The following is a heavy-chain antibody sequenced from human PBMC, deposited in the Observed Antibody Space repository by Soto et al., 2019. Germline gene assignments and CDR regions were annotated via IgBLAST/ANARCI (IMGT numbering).Heavy chain of an antibody. CDR2: ISAYNGST. CDR1: GYIFSNYG. CDR3: ARASGGGVGTTSY. Sequence: ASVKVSCKASGYIFSNYGINWMRQVPGQGLEWMGWISAYNGSTNYAQKFQDRVTLTTDTSTNTAYMELRSLRSDDTAVYYCARASGGGVGTTSYWGQGTLVTVSS. V-gene: IGHV1-18*01. D-gene: IGHD1-26*01. J-gene: IGHJ4*02.